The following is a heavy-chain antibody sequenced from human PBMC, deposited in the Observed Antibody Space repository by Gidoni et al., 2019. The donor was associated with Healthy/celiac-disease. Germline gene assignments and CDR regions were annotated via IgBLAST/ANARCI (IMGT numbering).Heavy chain of an antibody. Sequence: QVQLVQSGAEVKKPGASVKVSCKASGYTFTSYYMHWVRQAPGQGLEWMGIINPSGGSTSYAQKFQGRVTMTRDTSTSTVYMELSSLRSEDTAVYYCARDLGCGGDCYYYYYYGMDVWGQGTTVTVSS. CDR3: ARDLGCGGDCYYYYYYGMDV. J-gene: IGHJ6*02. CDR1: GYTFTSYY. CDR2: INPSGGST. D-gene: IGHD2-21*01. V-gene: IGHV1-46*01.